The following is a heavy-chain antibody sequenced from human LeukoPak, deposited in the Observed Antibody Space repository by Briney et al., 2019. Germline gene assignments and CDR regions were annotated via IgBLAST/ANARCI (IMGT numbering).Heavy chain of an antibody. CDR2: INAGNGNT. V-gene: IGHV1-3*01. CDR3: AREGLFTMVLGY. D-gene: IGHD3-10*01. Sequence: ASVKVSCKASGYTFTSYAMHWVRQAPGQRLEWMGWINAGNGNTKYSQKFQGRVTITRDTSASTAYMELSSLRSEDTAVYYCAREGLFTMVLGYWGQGTLVTVSS. J-gene: IGHJ4*02. CDR1: GYTFTSYA.